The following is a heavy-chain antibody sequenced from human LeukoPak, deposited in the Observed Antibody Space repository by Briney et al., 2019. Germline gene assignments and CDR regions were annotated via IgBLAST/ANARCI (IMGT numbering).Heavy chain of an antibody. D-gene: IGHD6-19*01. V-gene: IGHV3-23*01. CDR2: ISGSGGST. CDR3: AKDRYSSGWYDFDY. Sequence: AGGYLKLCCAASGLTFSSYAMSWVRQATGGELEWGSAISGSGGSTYYADSVKGRFTISRDNSKNTLYLQMNSVRGEDTAVYYCAKDRYSSGWYDFDYWGQGTLVTVSS. J-gene: IGHJ4*02. CDR1: GLTFSSYA.